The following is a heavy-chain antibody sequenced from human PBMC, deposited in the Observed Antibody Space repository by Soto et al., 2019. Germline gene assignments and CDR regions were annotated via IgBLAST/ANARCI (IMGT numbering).Heavy chain of an antibody. Sequence: QVHLVQSGAEVKKPGSSVKVSCKVSGGTFNTYAISWVRQAPGQGLEWMGGIIPVFRAPDYTQKFQGRVTITADESARTAYTAVQGLGTEDTAVYYCARDRGRPQLGGNHYYVTDVWGQGTSVTVSS. CDR3: ARDRGRPQLGGNHYYVTDV. V-gene: IGHV1-69*12. J-gene: IGHJ6*02. CDR1: GGTFNTYA. CDR2: IIPVFRAP. D-gene: IGHD1-1*01.